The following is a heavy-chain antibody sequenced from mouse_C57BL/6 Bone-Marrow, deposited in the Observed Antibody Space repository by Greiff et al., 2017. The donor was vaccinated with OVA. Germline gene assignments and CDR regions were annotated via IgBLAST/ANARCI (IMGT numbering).Heavy chain of an antibody. Sequence: VQLQQSGPVLVKPGASVKMSCKASGYTFTDYYMNWVKQSHGKSLEWIGVINPYNGGTSYNQKFKGKATLTVDKSSSTAYMELNSLTSEDSAVYYYATGGYSNYGGFAYWGQGTLVTVSA. CDR1: GYTFTDYY. J-gene: IGHJ3*01. V-gene: IGHV1-19*01. D-gene: IGHD2-5*01. CDR2: INPYNGGT. CDR3: ATGGYSNYGGFAY.